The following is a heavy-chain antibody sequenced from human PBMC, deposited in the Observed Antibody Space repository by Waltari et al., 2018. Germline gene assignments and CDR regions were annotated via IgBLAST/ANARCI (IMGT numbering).Heavy chain of an antibody. CDR3: ARWRGYQSEFDY. Sequence: EVQLAESGGGLVQPGGSLRLPGAAAGCPCSPSAMAWVRQGPGKGLQWVANIRQVGGEEYCVDSVKGRFTISRDNVKNCLYLQMNGLRVEDTAVYYCARWRGYQSEFDYWGQGTLVTVSS. D-gene: IGHD5-18*01. CDR2: IRQVGGEE. CDR1: GCPCSPSA. J-gene: IGHJ4*02. V-gene: IGHV3-7*01.